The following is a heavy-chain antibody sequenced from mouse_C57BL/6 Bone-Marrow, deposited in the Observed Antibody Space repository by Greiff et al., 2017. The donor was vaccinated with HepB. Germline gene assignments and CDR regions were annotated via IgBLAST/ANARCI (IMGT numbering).Heavy chain of an antibody. V-gene: IGHV1-5*01. CDR2: IYPGNSDT. CDR1: GYTFTSYW. J-gene: IGHJ1*03. Sequence: EVQLQQSGTVLARPGASVKMSCKTSGYTFTSYWMHWVKQRPGQGLEWIGAIYPGNSDTSYNQKFKGKAKLTAVTSASTAYMELSSLTNEDSADYYCTRVYGNYGWYFDVWGTGTTVTVSS. CDR3: TRVYGNYGWYFDV. D-gene: IGHD2-1*01.